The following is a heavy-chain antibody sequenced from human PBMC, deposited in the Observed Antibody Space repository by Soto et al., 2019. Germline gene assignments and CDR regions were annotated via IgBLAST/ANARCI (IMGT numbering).Heavy chain of an antibody. V-gene: IGHV2-5*02. CDR3: AHISGYGPFDY. CDR1: GFSLSTSGVG. Sequence: QITLKESGPTLVKPTQTLTLTCTFSGFSLSTSGVGVGWIRQPPGKALEWLALIYWDDDKRYSPSLKSRLTIPTDTSKNQVVLTMTNMDPVDTATYYCAHISGYGPFDYWGQGTLVTVSS. J-gene: IGHJ4*02. D-gene: IGHD5-18*01. CDR2: IYWDDDK.